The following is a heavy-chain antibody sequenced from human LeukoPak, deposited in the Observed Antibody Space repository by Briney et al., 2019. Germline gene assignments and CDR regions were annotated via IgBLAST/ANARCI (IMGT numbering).Heavy chain of an antibody. V-gene: IGHV3-30*02. J-gene: IGHJ4*02. CDR3: AKDLEAGTSGYSLDY. CDR2: IRNDGSDK. Sequence: GGSLRISCAASGFSFRSYGMHWVRQAPGQGLEWVAFIRNDGSDKYCADSVRGRFTISRDNSKNSLHVQMNSLRVEDTGVYYCAKDLEAGTSGYSLDYWGQGTLVSVSS. CDR1: GFSFRSYG. D-gene: IGHD3-22*01.